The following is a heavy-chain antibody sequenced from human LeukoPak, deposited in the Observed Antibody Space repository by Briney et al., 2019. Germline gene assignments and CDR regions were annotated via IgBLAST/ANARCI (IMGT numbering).Heavy chain of an antibody. Sequence: AGGALRLSCADSGFTFSRYVMHWVRQAPGKGLEWVAIISYDGSNEYYADSVKSRFTISRDNSKNTLYLQMNSLRAEDAAVYYCAKDVRFGELLDYWGQGTLVTVSS. CDR1: GFTFSRYV. J-gene: IGHJ4*02. CDR2: ISYDGSNE. V-gene: IGHV3-30*04. CDR3: AKDVRFGELLDY. D-gene: IGHD3-10*01.